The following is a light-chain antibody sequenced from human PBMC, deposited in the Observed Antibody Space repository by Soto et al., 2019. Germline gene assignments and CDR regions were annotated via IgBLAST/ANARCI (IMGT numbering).Light chain of an antibody. V-gene: IGLV2-14*03. CDR1: SSDIGAYEH. Sequence: QSALTQPSSMSGSPGQSITISCTGTSSDIGAYEHVSWYQQRPGRAPKVLIYDVRIRPSEVSNRFSGSKSGDTASLTISGLQAEDEAVYYCASKTTSSTVLFGGATQLTVL. J-gene: IGLJ2*01. CDR2: DVR. CDR3: ASKTTSSTVL.